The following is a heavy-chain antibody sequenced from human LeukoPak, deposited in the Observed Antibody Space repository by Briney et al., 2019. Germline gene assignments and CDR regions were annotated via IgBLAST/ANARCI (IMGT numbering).Heavy chain of an antibody. CDR2: ISLTGRT. CDR1: GGSITTTNY. Sequence: SGTLSLTCGVPGGSITTTNYWSWVRQPPGQGLEWIGEISLTGRTNHNPSLKSRVNISIDESKNHLYLNLASVTAADTAAYYCSRETGPFGPFGHWGQGALVAVTS. V-gene: IGHV4-4*02. D-gene: IGHD7-27*01. J-gene: IGHJ4*02. CDR3: SRETGPFGPFGH.